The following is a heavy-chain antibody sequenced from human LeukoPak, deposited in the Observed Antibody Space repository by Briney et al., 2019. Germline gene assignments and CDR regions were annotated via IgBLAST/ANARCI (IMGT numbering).Heavy chain of an antibody. Sequence: SETLSLTCTVSGGSVSSGSYYWSWIRQPPGKGLEWIGYIYYSGSTNYNPSLKSRVTISVDTSKNQFSLKLSSVTAADTAVYYCAREDYDSSGFDYWGQGTLVTVSS. D-gene: IGHD3-22*01. J-gene: IGHJ4*02. V-gene: IGHV4-61*01. CDR2: IYYSGST. CDR3: AREDYDSSGFDY. CDR1: GGSVSSGSYY.